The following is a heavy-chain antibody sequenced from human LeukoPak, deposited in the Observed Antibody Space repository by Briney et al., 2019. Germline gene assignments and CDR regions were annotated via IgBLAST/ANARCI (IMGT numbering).Heavy chain of an antibody. CDR2: ISYYGSQN. Sequence: GGALRLSFAVPGFTFSSYGVHRVRQAPARGLGMVAVISYYGSQNKYADSEKGRVTISRDNYKITVYLQMNSLRGEDTTVYYCAKDLRIGWGYSYGPDYWGQGTLVTVSS. CDR3: AKDLRIGWGYSYGPDY. V-gene: IGHV3-30*18. CDR1: GFTFSSYG. D-gene: IGHD5-18*01. J-gene: IGHJ4*02.